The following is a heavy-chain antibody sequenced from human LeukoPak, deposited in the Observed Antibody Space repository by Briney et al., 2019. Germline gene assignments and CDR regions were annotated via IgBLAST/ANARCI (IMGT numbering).Heavy chain of an antibody. V-gene: IGHV1-8*01. CDR3: ARVIYCSGGSCYWRDWFDP. D-gene: IGHD2-15*01. CDR2: MNPNSGNT. CDR1: GYTFTSYD. J-gene: IGHJ5*02. Sequence: ASVKVSCKASGYTFTSYDINWVRQATGQGLEWMGWMNPNSGNTGYAQKFQGRVTMTTDTSTSTAYMELRSLRSDDTAVYYCARVIYCSGGSCYWRDWFDPWGQGTLVTVSS.